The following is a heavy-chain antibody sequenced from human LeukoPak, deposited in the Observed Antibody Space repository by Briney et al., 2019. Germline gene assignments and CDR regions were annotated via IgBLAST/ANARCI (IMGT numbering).Heavy chain of an antibody. CDR2: IYYSGST. CDR3: ARTRAYFDY. Sequence: SETLSLTCTVSGGSISSYYWSWIRQPPGEGLEWIGYIYYSGSTNYNPSLKSRVTISVDTSKNQFSLKLSSVTAADTAVYYCARTRAYFDYWGQGTLVTVSS. V-gene: IGHV4-59*01. CDR1: GGSISSYY. J-gene: IGHJ4*02.